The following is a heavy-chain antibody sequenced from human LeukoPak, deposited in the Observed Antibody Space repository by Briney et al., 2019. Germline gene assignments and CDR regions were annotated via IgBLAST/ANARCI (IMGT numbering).Heavy chain of an antibody. CDR1: GYTITSYD. CDR3: SRLPSYSYMDV. CDR2: MNPNSGNT. J-gene: IGHJ6*03. Sequence: GASVTVSCKASGYTITSYDINWVRQAAGQGLEWMGWMNPNSGNTVYAQKFQGRVTMTRNTSKSTAYMELSSLRSEDTAVYYCSRLPSYSYMDVWGEGTTVTVSS. V-gene: IGHV1-8*01.